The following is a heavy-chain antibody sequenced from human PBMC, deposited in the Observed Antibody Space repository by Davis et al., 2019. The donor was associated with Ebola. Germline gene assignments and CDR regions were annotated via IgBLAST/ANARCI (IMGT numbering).Heavy chain of an antibody. CDR3: ARGHTYGRWDDWFDP. J-gene: IGHJ5*02. CDR1: GYTFTNYY. Sequence: ASVKVSCKASGYTFTNYYMHWVRQAPGQGLEWMGRINPNFGGKIYAQKFQDRVTLTIDTSINTAYMDLDRLRSDDTAVYYCARGHTYGRWDDWFDPWGQGTLVTVSS. D-gene: IGHD1-26*01. CDR2: INPNFGGK. V-gene: IGHV1-2*06.